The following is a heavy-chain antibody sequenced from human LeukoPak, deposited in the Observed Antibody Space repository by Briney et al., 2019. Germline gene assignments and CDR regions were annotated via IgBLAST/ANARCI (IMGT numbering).Heavy chain of an antibody. Sequence: SETLSLTCTVSGGPISSYYWAWIRQPAGKGLEWIGRIHPSGITHQNPSLRGRVTMSIDASKNQFSLNLSSVTAADTAVYYCVRDEYRDVWGKGTTVTVSS. CDR1: GGPISSYY. D-gene: IGHD2/OR15-2a*01. J-gene: IGHJ6*04. CDR3: VRDEYRDV. CDR2: IHPSGIT. V-gene: IGHV4-4*07.